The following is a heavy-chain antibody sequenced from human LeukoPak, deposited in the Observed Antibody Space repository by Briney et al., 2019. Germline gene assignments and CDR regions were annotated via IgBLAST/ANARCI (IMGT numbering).Heavy chain of an antibody. V-gene: IGHV4-4*09. Sequence: SDTLSLTCTVTGGSISSYYWSWIPQPPGKGLEWIGYLYTSGSTNYNPPLKSRVTISVDTSKNQFSLKLSSVTAADTAVYYCASHSSPGIAAAGDDYWGQGTLVTVSS. CDR2: LYTSGST. CDR3: ASHSSPGIAAAGDDY. D-gene: IGHD6-13*01. J-gene: IGHJ4*02. CDR1: GGSISSYY.